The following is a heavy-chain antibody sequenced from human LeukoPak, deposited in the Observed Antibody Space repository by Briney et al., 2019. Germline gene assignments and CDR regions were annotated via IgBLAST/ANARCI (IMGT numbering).Heavy chain of an antibody. V-gene: IGHV3-30*02. J-gene: IGHJ4*02. D-gene: IGHD1-1*01. CDR2: IRFDGSEK. CDR1: GFIFSSHG. CDR3: ARDVQLTPFHY. Sequence: PGGSLRLSCVASGFIFSSHGMHWVRQAPGKGLEWVAFIRFDGSEKYYADSVKGQFTISRDNSKNTLYLQMNSLRAEDTAVYYCARDVQLTPFHYWGQGTLVTVSS.